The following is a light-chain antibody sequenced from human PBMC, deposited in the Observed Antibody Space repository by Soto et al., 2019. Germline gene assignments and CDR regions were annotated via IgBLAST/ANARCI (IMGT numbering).Light chain of an antibody. CDR2: KAS. CDR1: QSVNNW. Sequence: DIQMTQSPSTLSASVGDRVTITCRASQSVNNWLAWYQQKPGKAPKLLIYKASTLQTGVPSRFSGSGSGTDFPLTISSLQPDEAATYYCQQYNSYSWTFGQGTKVEI. V-gene: IGKV1-5*03. J-gene: IGKJ1*01. CDR3: QQYNSYSWT.